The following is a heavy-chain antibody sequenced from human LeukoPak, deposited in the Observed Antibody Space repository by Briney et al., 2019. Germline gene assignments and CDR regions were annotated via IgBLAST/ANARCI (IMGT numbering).Heavy chain of an antibody. D-gene: IGHD4-17*01. V-gene: IGHV3-15*01. Sequence: PGGSLRLSCAASGFTFSNAWMSWVRQAPGKGLEWVGRIKSKTDGGTTDYAAPVKGRFTISRDDSKNTLYLQMNSLKTEDTAVYYCTTDHDYGDYVVGSDYWGQGTLVTVSS. J-gene: IGHJ4*02. CDR2: IKSKTDGGTT. CDR1: GFTFSNAW. CDR3: TTDHDYGDYVVGSDY.